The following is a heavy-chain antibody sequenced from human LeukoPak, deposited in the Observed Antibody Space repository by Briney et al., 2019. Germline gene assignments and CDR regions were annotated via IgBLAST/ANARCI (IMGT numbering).Heavy chain of an antibody. J-gene: IGHJ4*02. D-gene: IGHD3-3*01. CDR3: ARVSYDFWSGYYYYFDY. CDR2: IYTSGST. Sequence: SQTLSLTCTVSGGSISSGSYYWSWIRQPAGKGLEWIGRIYTSGSTNYNPSLKSRVTISVDTSKNQFSLKLSSVTAADTAVYYCARVSYDFWSGYYYYFDYWGQGTLVTVSS. V-gene: IGHV4-61*02. CDR1: GGSISSGSYY.